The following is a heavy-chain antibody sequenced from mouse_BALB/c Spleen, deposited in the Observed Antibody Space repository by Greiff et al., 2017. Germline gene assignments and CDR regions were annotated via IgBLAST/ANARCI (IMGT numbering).Heavy chain of an antibody. CDR3: ARSSPYYAMDY. J-gene: IGHJ4*01. Sequence: VQLQQSGAELARPGASVKLSCKASGYTFTSYWMQWVKQRPGQGLEWIGAIYPGDGDTRYTQKFKGKATLTADKSSSTAYMQLSSLASEDSAVYYCARSSPYYAMDYWGQGTSVTVSS. V-gene: IGHV1-87*01. CDR2: IYPGDGDT. CDR1: GYTFTSYW.